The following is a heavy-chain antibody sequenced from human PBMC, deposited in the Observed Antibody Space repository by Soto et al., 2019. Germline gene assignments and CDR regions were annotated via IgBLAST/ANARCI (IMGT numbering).Heavy chain of an antibody. Sequence: GASVKVSCKASGYTFTSSYMHWVRQAPGQGLEWMGIINPSGGSTSYAQKFQGRVTMTRDTCTSTVYMELSSLRSEDTAVYYCDQYSSSWGDDAFDIWGQGTMVTVSS. CDR3: DQYSSSWGDDAFDI. V-gene: IGHV1-46*01. D-gene: IGHD6-6*01. CDR2: INPSGGST. CDR1: GYTFTSSY. J-gene: IGHJ3*02.